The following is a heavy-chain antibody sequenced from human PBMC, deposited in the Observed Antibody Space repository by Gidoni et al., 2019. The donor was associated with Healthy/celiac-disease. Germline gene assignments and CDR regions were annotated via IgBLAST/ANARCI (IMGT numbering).Heavy chain of an antibody. CDR2: IYPGDSDT. Sequence: EVQLVQSGAEVKKPGESLKISCKGSGYTFTSYWIGWVRQMPGKGLEWMGIIYPGDSDTRYSPSFQGQVTISADKSISTAYLQWSSLKASDTAMYYCASSSWYNLDYYYYYGMDVWGQGTTVTVSS. CDR1: GYTFTSYW. CDR3: ASSSWYNLDYYYYYGMDV. J-gene: IGHJ6*02. D-gene: IGHD6-13*01. V-gene: IGHV5-51*01.